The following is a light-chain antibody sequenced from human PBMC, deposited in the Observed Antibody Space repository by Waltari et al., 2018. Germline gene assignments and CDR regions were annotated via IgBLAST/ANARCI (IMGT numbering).Light chain of an antibody. Sequence: AIPFAQSPPSLSASVGVRVTIACRASQAISRSLVWYLQQPGKAPKRLIYDASTLENGVPSSLCGSRTATDFTLTIRSLQPEDLSTNHCQLPYNNPPTIGQGTRLEIK. CDR2: DAS. J-gene: IGKJ5*01. CDR3: QLPYNNPPT. V-gene: IGKV1D-13*01. CDR1: QAISRS.